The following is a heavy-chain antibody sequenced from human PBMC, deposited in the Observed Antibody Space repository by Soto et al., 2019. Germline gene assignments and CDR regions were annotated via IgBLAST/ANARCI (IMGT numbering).Heavy chain of an antibody. CDR1: GYTFTSYY. Sequence: GASVKVSCKASGYTFTSYYMHWVRQAPGQGLEWMGIINPSGGSTSYAQKFQGRVTMTRDTSTSTVYMELSSLRSEDTAVYYCARDHKADYYGSGSYYPSYYFDYWGQGTLVTVS. CDR2: INPSGGST. CDR3: ARDHKADYYGSGSYYPSYYFDY. J-gene: IGHJ4*02. V-gene: IGHV1-46*01. D-gene: IGHD3-10*01.